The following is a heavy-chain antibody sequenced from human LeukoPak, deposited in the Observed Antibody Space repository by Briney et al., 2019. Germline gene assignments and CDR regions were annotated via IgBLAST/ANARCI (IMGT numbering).Heavy chain of an antibody. V-gene: IGHV3-48*01. CDR1: GFTFSSYS. D-gene: IGHD1-26*01. CDR2: ISDRSTTI. Sequence: GGSLRLSCTASGFTFSSYSMSWVREAPGKGLEWVSYISDRSTTIHYADSVRGRFTVSRDNAQNSLYLQMNSLRAEDTAVYYCARSGSFDYWGQGTLVTFSS. CDR3: ARSGSFDY. J-gene: IGHJ4*02.